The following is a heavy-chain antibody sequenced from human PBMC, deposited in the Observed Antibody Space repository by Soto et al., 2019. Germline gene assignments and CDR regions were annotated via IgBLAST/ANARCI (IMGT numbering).Heavy chain of an antibody. J-gene: IGHJ6*02. CDR3: ATLTVVPAQRKYYYYYYGMDV. CDR1: GFTFSSYW. Sequence: EVQLVESGGGLVQPGGSLRLSCAASGFTFSSYWMHWVRQAPGKGLVWVSRINSDGSSTSYADSVKGRFTISRDNAKNTLYLQMNSLRAEDTAVYYCATLTVVPAQRKYYYYYYGMDVWGQGTTVTVSS. V-gene: IGHV3-74*01. CDR2: INSDGSST. D-gene: IGHD2-2*01.